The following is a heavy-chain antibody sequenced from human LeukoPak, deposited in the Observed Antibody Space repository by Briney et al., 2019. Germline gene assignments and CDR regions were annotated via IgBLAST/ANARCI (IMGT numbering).Heavy chain of an antibody. Sequence: SETLSLTCTVSGGSISNSSYYWGWIRQPPGKGLEWIGSVFYSGSTYYNPSLKSRVTISVDTSKNQFSLRLSSVTAADTAVYYCARGGVLKSVDYWGQGTLVAVSS. V-gene: IGHV4-39*07. CDR1: GGSISNSSYY. D-gene: IGHD3-16*01. CDR3: ARGGVLKSVDY. J-gene: IGHJ4*02. CDR2: VFYSGST.